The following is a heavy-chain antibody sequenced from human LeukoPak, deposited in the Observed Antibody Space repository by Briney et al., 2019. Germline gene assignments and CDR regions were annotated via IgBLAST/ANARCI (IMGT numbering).Heavy chain of an antibody. D-gene: IGHD1-1*01. J-gene: IGHJ4*02. Sequence: SETLSLTCTVSGGSISSYYWNWIRQPPGKGLEWIGYIYYSGSTNYNPSLKSRVTISVDTSKNQFSLKLSSVTAADTAVYYCARAFRLTTIDYWGQGTLVTVSS. CDR2: IYYSGST. CDR1: GGSISSYY. V-gene: IGHV4-59*12. CDR3: ARAFRLTTIDY.